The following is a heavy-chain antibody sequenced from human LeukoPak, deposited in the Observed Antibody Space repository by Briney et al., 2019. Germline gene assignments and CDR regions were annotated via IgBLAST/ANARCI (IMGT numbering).Heavy chain of an antibody. D-gene: IGHD3-22*01. CDR1: GGTFSSYA. J-gene: IGHJ3*02. V-gene: IGHV1-69*01. CDR2: IIPVFGTA. CDR3: ARDRDYYDSSGLGMAFDI. Sequence: ASVKVSCKASGGTFSSYAISWVRQAPGQGLEWMGGIIPVFGTANYAQKFQGRVTITADESTSTAYMELSSLRSEDTAVYYCARDRDYYDSSGLGMAFDIWGQGTMVTVSS.